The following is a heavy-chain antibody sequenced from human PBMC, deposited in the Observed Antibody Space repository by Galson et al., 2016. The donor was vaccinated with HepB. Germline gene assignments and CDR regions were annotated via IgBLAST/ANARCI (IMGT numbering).Heavy chain of an antibody. V-gene: IGHV3-23*01. CDR1: GFTFTNYP. D-gene: IGHD1-26*01. Sequence: SLRLSCAASGFTFTNYPMTWVRQAPGKGLEWVSTIGSGDFTHYADSVKGRFIVSRDNSKNTVYLQMNSLRAEDTAIYYCAKDLGDGTYWGNIDHWGQGTLVTVSS. CDR3: AKDLGDGTYWGNIDH. CDR2: IGSGDFT. J-gene: IGHJ4*02.